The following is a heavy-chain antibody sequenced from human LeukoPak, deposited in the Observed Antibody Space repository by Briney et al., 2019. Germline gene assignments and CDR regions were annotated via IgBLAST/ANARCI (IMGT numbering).Heavy chain of an antibody. CDR1: GFTFSSYA. CDR3: ARGGAAAGSFDY. D-gene: IGHD6-13*01. V-gene: IGHV3-23*01. J-gene: IGHJ4*02. Sequence: GGSLRLSCAASGFTFSSYAMSWVRQAPGKGLEWVSAISGSGGSTYYADSVKGRFTISRDNSKNTLYLQMNSLRAEDTAVYYCARGGAAAGSFDYWGQGTLVTVSS. CDR2: ISGSGGST.